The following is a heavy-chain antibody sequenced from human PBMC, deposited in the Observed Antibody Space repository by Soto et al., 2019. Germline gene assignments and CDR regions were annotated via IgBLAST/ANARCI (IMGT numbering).Heavy chain of an antibody. V-gene: IGHV1-46*01. CDR3: ARERDIVVVTAMRGPIGGMDV. CDR2: INPEGGAT. J-gene: IGHJ6*02. D-gene: IGHD2-21*02. CDR1: AYSFTTYH. Sequence: ASVKVSCKASAYSFTTYHMHWVRQAPGKGLEWMGLINPEGGATNYAQKFQGRVTITADESTSTAYMELSSLRSEDTAVYYCARERDIVVVTAMRGPIGGMDVWGQGTTVTVSS.